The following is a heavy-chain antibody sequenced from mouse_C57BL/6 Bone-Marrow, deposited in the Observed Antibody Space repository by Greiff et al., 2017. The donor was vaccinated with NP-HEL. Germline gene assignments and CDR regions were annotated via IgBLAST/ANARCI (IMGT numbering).Heavy chain of an antibody. CDR3: AIYGSSPFYAMDY. CDR1: GFTFSDYG. V-gene: IGHV5-17*01. CDR2: ISSGSSTI. D-gene: IGHD1-1*01. J-gene: IGHJ4*01. Sequence: EVKVVESGGGLVKPGGSLKLSCAASGFTFSDYGMHWVRQAPEKGLEWVAYISSGSSTIYYADPVKGRFTISRDNAKNTLFLQMTSLRSEDTAMYYCAIYGSSPFYAMDYWGQGTSVTVSS.